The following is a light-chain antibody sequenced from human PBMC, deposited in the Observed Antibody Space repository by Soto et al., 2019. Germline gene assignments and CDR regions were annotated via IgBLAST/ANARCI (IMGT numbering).Light chain of an antibody. V-gene: IGKV3-20*01. J-gene: IGKJ4*01. CDR3: QQYGSSPAVT. Sequence: EIVLTQSPGTLSLSPGERATLSCRASQSVGSSYLAWYQQKPGQAPRLHIYGASSRATGIPDRFSGSGSGTHFTLTISRLEPEDFAVYYCQQYGSSPAVTFGGGTKVEIQ. CDR2: GAS. CDR1: QSVGSSY.